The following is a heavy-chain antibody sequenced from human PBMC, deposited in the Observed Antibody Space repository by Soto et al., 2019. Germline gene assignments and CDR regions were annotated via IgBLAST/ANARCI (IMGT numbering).Heavy chain of an antibody. CDR2: ISYDGSNK. CDR3: AKDYGDYGFDP. V-gene: IGHV3-30*18. Sequence: QVQLVESGGGVVQPGRSLRLSCAASGFTFSSYGMHWVRQAPGKGLEWVAVISYDGSNKYYADSVKGRFTISRDNSKNTLYLQMNSLRAEDTAVYYCAKDYGDYGFDPWGQGTLVTVSS. D-gene: IGHD4-17*01. CDR1: GFTFSSYG. J-gene: IGHJ5*02.